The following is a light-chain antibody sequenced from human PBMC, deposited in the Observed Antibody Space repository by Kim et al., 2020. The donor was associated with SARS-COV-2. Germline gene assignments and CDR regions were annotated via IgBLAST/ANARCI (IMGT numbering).Light chain of an antibody. J-gene: IGLJ3*02. CDR1: KLGDKY. Sequence: VSPGQTASITCSGDKLGDKYACWYQQKPGQSPMLVIYQDSKRPSGIPERFSGSNSGNTATLTISGTQAMDEADYYCQAWDSSTAVFGGGTQLTVL. V-gene: IGLV3-1*01. CDR3: QAWDSSTAV. CDR2: QDS.